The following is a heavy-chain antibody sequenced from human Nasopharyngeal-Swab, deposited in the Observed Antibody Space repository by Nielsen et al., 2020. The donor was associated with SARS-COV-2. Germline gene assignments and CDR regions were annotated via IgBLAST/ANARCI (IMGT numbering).Heavy chain of an antibody. CDR1: GFTFNSYS. CDR3: ARDLGDDAFDI. D-gene: IGHD3-16*01. J-gene: IGHJ3*02. CDR2: ISSSSSYI. Sequence: VASLRLSCAASGFTFNSYSMNWVRQAPGKGLEWVSSISSSSSYIYYADSVKGRFTISRDNAKNSLYLQMNSLRAEDTAVYYCARDLGDDAFDIWGQGTMVTVSS. V-gene: IGHV3-21*01.